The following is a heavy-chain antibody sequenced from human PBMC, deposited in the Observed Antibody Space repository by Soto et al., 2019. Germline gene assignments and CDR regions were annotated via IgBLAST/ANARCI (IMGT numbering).Heavy chain of an antibody. J-gene: IGHJ4*02. D-gene: IGHD3-16*01. Sequence: EVQLVESEGGLVQPGGSLRLSCAASGFTVSSKYMSWVRQAPGKGLEWVSVVYSGGSTNNADSVKGRFTISRDNSKNTLFLQMESLRAEDTAVYYCAGGGTYTSAFFYWGQGTLVTVSS. CDR3: AGGGTYTSAFFY. CDR1: GFTVSSKY. V-gene: IGHV3-66*01. CDR2: VYSGGST.